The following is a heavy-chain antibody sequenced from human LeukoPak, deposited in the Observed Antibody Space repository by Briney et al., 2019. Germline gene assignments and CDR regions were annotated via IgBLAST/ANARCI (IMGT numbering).Heavy chain of an antibody. Sequence: GGSLRLSCAASRFTFSRYGMHWVRQAPGKGLEWVAFIRYDGSNKYYADSVKGRFTISRDNAKNSLYLQMNSLRAEDTAVYYCARDTGIAASADQFDYWGQGTLVTVSS. J-gene: IGHJ4*02. CDR3: ARDTGIAASADQFDY. V-gene: IGHV3-30*02. D-gene: IGHD6-13*01. CDR1: RFTFSRYG. CDR2: IRYDGSNK.